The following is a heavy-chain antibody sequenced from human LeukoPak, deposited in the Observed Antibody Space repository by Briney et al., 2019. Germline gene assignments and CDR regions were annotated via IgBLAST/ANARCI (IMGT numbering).Heavy chain of an antibody. J-gene: IGHJ4*02. D-gene: IGHD6-13*01. CDR2: IYSDETT. CDR3: ARRITTSGLYCFDL. CDR1: GLTVSGNY. Sequence: PGGSLRLSCVASGLTVSGNYMSWVRQAPGKGLEWVSIIYSDETTAYPDSVKGRFTISRDNSKNMLYLQMNSLRAEDTAVYYCARRITTSGLYCFDLWGQGTLVTVSS. V-gene: IGHV3-66*04.